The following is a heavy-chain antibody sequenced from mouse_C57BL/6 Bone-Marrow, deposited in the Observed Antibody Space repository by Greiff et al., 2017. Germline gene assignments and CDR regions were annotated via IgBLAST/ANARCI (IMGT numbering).Heavy chain of an antibody. V-gene: IGHV1-64*01. D-gene: IGHD2-4*01. Sequence: QVQLQQPGAELVKPGASVKLSCKASGYTFTSYWLHWVKQRPGPGLEWIGMINPNSGSTNYNEKFKSKATLTVDNSSSTADMQLSSLTSEDSSVYYCAYDYDGAMDDWGQGTSVTVSS. CDR1: GYTFTSYW. CDR2: INPNSGST. CDR3: AYDYDGAMDD. J-gene: IGHJ4*01.